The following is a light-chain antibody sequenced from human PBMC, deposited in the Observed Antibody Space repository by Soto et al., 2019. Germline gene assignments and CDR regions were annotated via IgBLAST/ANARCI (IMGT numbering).Light chain of an antibody. CDR1: SSDVGGYDY. CDR3: KSYRSSGTPYV. V-gene: IGLV2-14*01. J-gene: IGLJ1*01. Sequence: QSALTQPASVSGSPGQSITISCTGTSSDVGGYDYVSWYQQHPGRAPKLMIYEVSYRPSGVSSRFSGSKSGNTASLTISGLQAEDEADYYCKSYRSSGTPYVFGTGTKGTVL. CDR2: EVS.